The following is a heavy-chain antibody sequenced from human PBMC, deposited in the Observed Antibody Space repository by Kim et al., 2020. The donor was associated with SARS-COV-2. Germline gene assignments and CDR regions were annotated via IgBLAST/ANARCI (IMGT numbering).Heavy chain of an antibody. J-gene: IGHJ2*01. D-gene: IGHD4-17*01. CDR3: ARARTVKYRYFDL. Sequence: YNPSHKSRVTISVDTSKNQFSLKLSSVTAADTAVYYCARARTVKYRYFDLWGRGTLVTVSS. V-gene: IGHV4-34*01.